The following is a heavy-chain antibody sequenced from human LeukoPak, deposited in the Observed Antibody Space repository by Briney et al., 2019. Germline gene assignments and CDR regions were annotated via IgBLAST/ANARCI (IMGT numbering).Heavy chain of an antibody. CDR2: ISSSSSYI. D-gene: IGHD2-2*01. J-gene: IGHJ4*02. V-gene: IGHV3-21*01. CDR3: ARAGNVVVVPAAISDY. Sequence: GGSLRLSCAASGFTFSDYSMNWVRQAPGKGLEWVSSISSSSSYIYYADSVKGRLTISRDNAKNSLYLQMNSLRAEDTAVYYCARAGNVVVVPAAISDYWGQGTLVTVSS. CDR1: GFTFSDYS.